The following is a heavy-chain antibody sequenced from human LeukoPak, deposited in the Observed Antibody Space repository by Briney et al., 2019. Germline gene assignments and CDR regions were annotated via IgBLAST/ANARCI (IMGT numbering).Heavy chain of an antibody. CDR2: IIPIFGTA. V-gene: IGHV1-69*13. J-gene: IGHJ4*02. D-gene: IGHD3-22*01. CDR1: GGTFSSYA. CDR3: ARGYDTTGYFSY. Sequence: SVKVSCKASGGTFSSYAISWVRQAPGQGLEWMGGIIPIFGTANYAQKFQGRVTITADESTSTAYMELSSLRSEDTAVYYCARGYDTTGYFSYWGQGTLVAVSS.